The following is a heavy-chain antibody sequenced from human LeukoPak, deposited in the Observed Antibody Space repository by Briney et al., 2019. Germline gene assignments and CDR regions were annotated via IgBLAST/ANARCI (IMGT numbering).Heavy chain of an antibody. CDR2: INPNSGGA. Sequence: ASVKVSCKASGYTFTSYAMNWVRQAPGQGLEWMGWINPNSGGANYAQKFQGRVTMTRDTSISTAYMELSRLRSDDTAVYYCAREGLIAVAGTSWFDPWGQGTLVTVSS. CDR3: AREGLIAVAGTSWFDP. J-gene: IGHJ5*02. D-gene: IGHD6-19*01. V-gene: IGHV1-2*02. CDR1: GYTFTSYA.